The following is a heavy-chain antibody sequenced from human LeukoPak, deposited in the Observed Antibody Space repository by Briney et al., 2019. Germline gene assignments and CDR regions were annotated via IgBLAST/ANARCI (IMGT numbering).Heavy chain of an antibody. CDR1: GGSISSYY. CDR2: IYTSGST. J-gene: IGHJ3*02. CDR3: ARDPQYSSSSDAFDI. V-gene: IGHV4-4*07. D-gene: IGHD6-13*01. Sequence: SETLSLTCTVSGGSISSYYWSWIRQPAGKGLEWIGRIYTSGSTNYNPSLKSRVTISVDTSKNQFSLKLSSVTAADTAVYFCARDPQYSSSSDAFDIWGQGTMVTVSS.